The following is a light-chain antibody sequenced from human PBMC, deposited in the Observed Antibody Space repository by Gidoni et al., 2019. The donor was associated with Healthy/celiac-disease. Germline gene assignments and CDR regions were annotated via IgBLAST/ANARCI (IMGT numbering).Light chain of an antibody. CDR1: QSVSSN. CDR2: GAS. Sequence: EIVMTHSPATLSVSPGERATLSCRASQSVSSNLAWYQQKPGQAPRLLIYGASTRATGIPARFSGSGSGPEFTLTISSLQSEDFAVYYCQQYNNWPPMYTFGQGTKLEIK. CDR3: QQYNNWPPMYT. J-gene: IGKJ2*01. V-gene: IGKV3-15*01.